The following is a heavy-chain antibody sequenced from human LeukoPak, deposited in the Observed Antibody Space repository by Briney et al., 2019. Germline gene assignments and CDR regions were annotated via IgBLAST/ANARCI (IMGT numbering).Heavy chain of an antibody. Sequence: TSETLSLTCTVSGGSISSYYWSWIRQPPGKGLEWIGYIYYSGSTNYNPSLKSRVTISVDTSKNQFSLKLSSVTAADTAVYYCARAVAVAPKDYYGMDVWGQGTTVTVSS. CDR2: IYYSGST. J-gene: IGHJ6*02. CDR3: ARAVAVAPKDYYGMDV. D-gene: IGHD4-23*01. V-gene: IGHV4-59*01. CDR1: GGSISSYY.